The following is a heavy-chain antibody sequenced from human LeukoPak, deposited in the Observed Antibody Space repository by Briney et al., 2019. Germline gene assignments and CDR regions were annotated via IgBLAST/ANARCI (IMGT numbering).Heavy chain of an antibody. J-gene: IGHJ4*02. CDR3: AREHYNYYDNSGSIDY. CDR1: GFTFSSYG. CDR2: IWYDGSNK. D-gene: IGHD3-22*01. Sequence: GGSLRLSCAASGFTFSSYGMHWVRQAPGKGLEWVAVIWYDGSNKYYADSVKGRFTISRDNPKNTLYLQMNSLRAEDTAVYYCAREHYNYYDNSGSIDYWGQGTLVTISS. V-gene: IGHV3-33*01.